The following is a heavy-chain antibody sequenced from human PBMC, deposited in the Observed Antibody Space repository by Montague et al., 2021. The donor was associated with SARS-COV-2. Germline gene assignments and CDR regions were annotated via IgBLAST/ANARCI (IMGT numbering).Heavy chain of an antibody. Sequence: SETLSLTCTVSGGSISSYYWNWIRQSAGKGLEWIGRIYTSGSTNYDPSLKSRVTMSVDTSKNQFSLELSSVTAADTAVYYCARGALFYDSSGYYSDAFDIWGQGTMATVSS. CDR1: GGSISSYY. CDR2: IYTSGST. V-gene: IGHV4-4*07. D-gene: IGHD3-22*01. CDR3: ARGALFYDSSGYYSDAFDI. J-gene: IGHJ3*02.